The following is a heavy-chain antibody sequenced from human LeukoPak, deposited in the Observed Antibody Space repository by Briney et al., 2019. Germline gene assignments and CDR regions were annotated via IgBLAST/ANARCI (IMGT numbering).Heavy chain of an antibody. CDR2: VYYSGST. D-gene: IGHD3-16*01. Sequence: SETLSLTCTVSGGSINSYSWTWIRQPPGKGLEWIGFVYYSGSTNCNPSLKSRVTISVDTSKTQFSLKLSSVTAADTAVYYCARGRGYFDYWGQGTLVTVSS. J-gene: IGHJ4*02. V-gene: IGHV4-59*01. CDR1: GGSINSYS. CDR3: ARGRGYFDY.